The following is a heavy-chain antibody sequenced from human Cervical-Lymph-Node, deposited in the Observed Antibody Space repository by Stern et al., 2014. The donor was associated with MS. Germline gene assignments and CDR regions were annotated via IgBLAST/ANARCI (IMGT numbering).Heavy chain of an antibody. V-gene: IGHV1-69*01. J-gene: IGHJ4*02. CDR3: ARGWSYDILTAYSY. CDR1: GGTFSNYA. D-gene: IGHD3-9*01. Sequence: VQLVQSGAEVKKPGSSVKVSCKASGGTFSNYAISWVRQAPGQGLGWMGGIIPIFGTANYAQKFQGRVTITADESTSTAYMELSSLRSEDTALYYCARGWSYDILTAYSYWGQGTLVTVSS. CDR2: IIPIFGTA.